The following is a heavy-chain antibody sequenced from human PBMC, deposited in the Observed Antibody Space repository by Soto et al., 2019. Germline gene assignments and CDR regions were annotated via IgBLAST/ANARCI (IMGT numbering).Heavy chain of an antibody. CDR2: ISYDGGDK. CDR1: GFTFSSYT. V-gene: IGHV3-30-3*01. CDR3: ARVPSSSGRAHFDD. J-gene: IGHJ4*02. Sequence: PGGSLRLSCAASGFTFSSYTMHWVRQTPGKGLEWVAHISYDGGDKYYADSVKGRFTISRDNSKSTLYLQMNSLRAEDTAVYYCARVPSSSGRAHFDDWGQGTLVTVSS. D-gene: IGHD2-15*01.